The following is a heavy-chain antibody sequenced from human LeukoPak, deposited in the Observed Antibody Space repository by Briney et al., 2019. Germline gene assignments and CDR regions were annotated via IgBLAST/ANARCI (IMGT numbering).Heavy chain of an antibody. V-gene: IGHV4-34*01. CDR2: INHSGST. CDR3: ARRDYGSPGWFDP. D-gene: IGHD4-17*01. Sequence: PSETLSLTCAVYGGSFSGYYWSWIRQPPGKGLEWIGEINHSGSTNYNPSLKSRVTISVDTSKNQFSLKLSSVTAADTAVYYCARRDYGSPGWFDPWGQGTLVTVSS. J-gene: IGHJ5*02. CDR1: GGSFSGYY.